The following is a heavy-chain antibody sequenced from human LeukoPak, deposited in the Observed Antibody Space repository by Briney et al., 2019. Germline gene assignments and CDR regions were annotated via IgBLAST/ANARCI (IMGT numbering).Heavy chain of an antibody. CDR2: INHCGST. Sequence: SDTLSLTCGVCGGPFSGYYWSWIRQPPGKGLEWIGEINHCGSTNYNPSLKSRVTISVGTSKNQFSLKQTSVTAADTAGYYCPRGYFRRGVRGVIRASWFDLWGQGTLVTVSS. CDR3: PRGYFRRGVRGVIRASWFDL. J-gene: IGHJ5*02. D-gene: IGHD3-10*01. CDR1: GGPFSGYY. V-gene: IGHV4-34*01.